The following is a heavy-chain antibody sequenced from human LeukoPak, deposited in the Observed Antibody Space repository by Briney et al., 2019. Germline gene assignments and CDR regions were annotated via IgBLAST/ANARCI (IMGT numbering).Heavy chain of an antibody. D-gene: IGHD3-16*01. CDR1: GFTVSSIY. CDR3: ARGGITIYWSEGAFAI. CDR2: IYKGGST. Sequence: GGSLRLSCAASGFTVSSIYMSWVRHAPRKGQEWVSIIYKGGSTNYADSVKGRFTISRDNSKNTLYLQMNSLRTEDTAVYYCARGGITIYWSEGAFAIWGQGTLITVSS. V-gene: IGHV3-66*02. J-gene: IGHJ3*02.